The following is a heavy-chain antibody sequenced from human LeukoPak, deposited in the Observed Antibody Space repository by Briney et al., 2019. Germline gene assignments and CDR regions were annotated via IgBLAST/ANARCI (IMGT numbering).Heavy chain of an antibody. D-gene: IGHD3-10*01. CDR1: GGSISSSSYY. CDR2: IHYSGST. V-gene: IGHV4-39*07. J-gene: IGHJ4*02. Sequence: KTSETLSLTCTVSGGSISSSSYYWGWIRQPPGKGLEWIGSIHYSGSTYYNPSLKSRVTISVDTSKNQFSLKLSSVTAADTAVYYCARDLPYFYGSGTPSDHWGQGTLVTVSS. CDR3: ARDLPYFYGSGTPSDH.